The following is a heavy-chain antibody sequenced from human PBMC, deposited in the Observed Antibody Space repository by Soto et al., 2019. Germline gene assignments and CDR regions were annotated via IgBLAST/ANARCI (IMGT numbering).Heavy chain of an antibody. CDR2: LYTGTDT. D-gene: IGHD6-6*01. J-gene: IGHJ4*01. V-gene: IGHV3-53*01. CDR3: AKEYSTSFDY. Sequence: GGSLRLSCAASGFTVSSSYLTWVRQAPGKGLEWVAILYTGTDTVYADSVKGRFTISSDNSKNTLYLQMNGLRADDTAVYYCAKEYSTSFDYWG. CDR1: GFTVSSSY.